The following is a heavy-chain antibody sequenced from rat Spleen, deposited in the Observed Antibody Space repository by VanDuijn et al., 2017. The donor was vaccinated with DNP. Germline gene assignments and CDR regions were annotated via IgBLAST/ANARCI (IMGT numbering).Heavy chain of an antibody. CDR1: GFTFSSYD. V-gene: IGHV5S23*01. CDR2: IRTSGGST. J-gene: IGHJ2*01. CDR3: ARDRITSFDY. D-gene: IGHD1-10*01. Sequence: EVQLVESGGGLVQPGRSLKLSCAASGFTFSSYDMVWVRQAPTKGLEWVASIRTSGGSTYYRDSVKGRFTVSRDNAKSTLYLQMNSLRSEDTATYYCARDRITSFDYWGQGVMVTVSS.